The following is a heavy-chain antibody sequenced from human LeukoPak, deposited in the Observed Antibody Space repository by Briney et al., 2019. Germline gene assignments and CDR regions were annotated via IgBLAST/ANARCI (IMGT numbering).Heavy chain of an antibody. CDR2: IYYNGRT. V-gene: IGHV4-59*08. D-gene: IGHD1-1*01. CDR3: ARHGGTVAVNDAFDV. J-gene: IGHJ3*01. Sequence: SETLSLTCTVSGGSISSYYWSWIRQPPGKGLEWIGYIYYNGRTTYNPSLSSRVTISVDMSKNQFSLKLSSVSAADTAIYYCARHGGTVAVNDAFDVWAKGQWSPSLQ. CDR1: GGSISSYY.